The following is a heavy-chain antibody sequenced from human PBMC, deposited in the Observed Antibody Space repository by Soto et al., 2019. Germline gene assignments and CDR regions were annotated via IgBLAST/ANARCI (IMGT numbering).Heavy chain of an antibody. CDR2: IKEDGSEK. D-gene: IGHD3-10*01. CDR3: ARGETESYYRALDC. J-gene: IGHJ4*02. Sequence: GGSLRLSCAASGFTFRNYWMSWVRQAPGKGPEWVASIKEDGSEKYYVDSVKGRFSISRDNAKNSLSLQMDSLRVEDTAVYYCARGETESYYRALDCWGQGTLVTVSS. CDR1: GFTFRNYW. V-gene: IGHV3-7*01.